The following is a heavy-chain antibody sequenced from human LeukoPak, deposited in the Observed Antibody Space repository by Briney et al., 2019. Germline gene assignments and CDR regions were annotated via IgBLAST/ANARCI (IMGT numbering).Heavy chain of an antibody. D-gene: IGHD2-21*01. CDR2: ISSSSSYI. CDR1: GFTFSSYS. CDR3: ARDIVVATGFYYYYVDV. Sequence: GGSLRLSCAASGFTFSSYSMNWVRQAPGKGLEWVSSISSSSSYIYYADSVKGRFTISRDNAKNSLYLQMNSLRAEDTAVYYCARDIVVATGFYYYYVDVWGKGTTVTVSS. J-gene: IGHJ6*03. V-gene: IGHV3-21*01.